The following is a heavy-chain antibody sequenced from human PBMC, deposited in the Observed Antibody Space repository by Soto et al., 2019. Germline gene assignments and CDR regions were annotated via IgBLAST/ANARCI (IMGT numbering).Heavy chain of an antibody. Sequence: QVQLQESGPGLVKPSQTLSLTCTVSGGSISSGGYYWNWIRQHPGKGLEWIGYIYYSGSTYYNPSLKSQLTVSLDTSKNQFSLKLSSVTAADTAVYSCARSVFPWGQGTLVTVSS. CDR1: GGSISSGGYY. CDR2: IYYSGST. V-gene: IGHV4-31*01. D-gene: IGHD2-8*01. CDR3: ARSVFP. J-gene: IGHJ5*02.